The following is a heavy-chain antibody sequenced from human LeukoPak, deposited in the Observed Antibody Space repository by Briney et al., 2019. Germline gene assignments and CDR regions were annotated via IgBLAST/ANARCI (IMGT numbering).Heavy chain of an antibody. CDR2: ISGSGGST. D-gene: IGHD3-10*01. Sequence: GGSLRLSCAASGFTFSSYAMSWVRQAPGKGLEWVSAISGSGGSTYYADSVKGRFTISRDNSKNTLYLQMNSMRAEDTAVYYCAKGMVRGVSPYHWGQGTLVTVSS. CDR3: AKGMVRGVSPYH. J-gene: IGHJ4*02. V-gene: IGHV3-23*01. CDR1: GFTFSSYA.